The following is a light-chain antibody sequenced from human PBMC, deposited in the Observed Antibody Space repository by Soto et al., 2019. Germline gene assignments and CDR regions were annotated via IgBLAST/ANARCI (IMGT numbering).Light chain of an antibody. J-gene: IGKJ2*01. CDR2: KAT. Sequence: DIQMTQSPSTLSASVGDGVTITCRSSQSIGSGLAWYQQKPGKAPEPLIYKATNLQGGVPSRFSGSGSGTDFSPTISSVQPVDSATYYCQLYNDFQYTVRQGTKLEI. V-gene: IGKV1-5*03. CDR1: QSIGSG. CDR3: QLYNDFQYT.